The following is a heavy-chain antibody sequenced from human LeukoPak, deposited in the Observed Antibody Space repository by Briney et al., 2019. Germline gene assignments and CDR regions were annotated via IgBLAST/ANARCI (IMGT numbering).Heavy chain of an antibody. CDR3: ARDRGRYYGMDV. CDR2: IWYDGSNK. V-gene: IGHV3-33*01. CDR1: GFTFSSYG. D-gene: IGHD3-10*01. J-gene: IGHJ6*02. Sequence: PGGSLRLSCAASGFTFSSYGMHWVRQAPGKGLEWVAVIWYDGSNKYYADSVKGRFTISRDNSKNTLYLQMNSLRAEDTAVYYCARDRGRYYGMDVWGQGTTVTVSS.